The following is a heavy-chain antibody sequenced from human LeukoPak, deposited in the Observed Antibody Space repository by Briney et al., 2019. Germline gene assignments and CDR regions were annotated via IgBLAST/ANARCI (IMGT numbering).Heavy chain of an antibody. Sequence: GGSLRLSCAASGFTFSSYAMSWVRQAPGKGLEWVSAISGSGGSTYYADSVKGRSTISRDNSKNTLYLQMNSLRAEDTAVYYCAKVLDSGEFSSDYWGQGTLVTVSS. J-gene: IGHJ4*02. CDR2: ISGSGGST. D-gene: IGHD3-10*01. CDR1: GFTFSSYA. V-gene: IGHV3-23*01. CDR3: AKVLDSGEFSSDY.